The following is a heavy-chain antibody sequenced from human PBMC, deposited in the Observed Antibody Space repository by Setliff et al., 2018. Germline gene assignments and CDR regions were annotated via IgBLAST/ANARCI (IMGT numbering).Heavy chain of an antibody. V-gene: IGHV4-4*02. J-gene: IGHJ4*02. CDR3: ARGSRIAARRNYFDY. D-gene: IGHD6-6*01. CDR1: GGSISSSNW. Sequence: SETLSLTCAVSGGSISSSNWWSWVRQPPEKGLEWIGEIYHSGSTNYNPSLKSRVTISVDKSKNQFSLKLSSVTAADTAVYYCARGSRIAARRNYFDYWGQGTLVTVSS. CDR2: IYHSGST.